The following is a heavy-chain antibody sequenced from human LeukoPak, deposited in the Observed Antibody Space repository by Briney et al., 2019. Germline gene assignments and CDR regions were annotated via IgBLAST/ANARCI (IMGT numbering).Heavy chain of an antibody. D-gene: IGHD4-17*01. V-gene: IGHV4-59*08. J-gene: IGHJ4*02. CDR3: TRVANGDYFDF. CDR1: GGSISSYY. CDR2: IYYSGST. Sequence: SETLSLTYTVSGGSISSYYWSWIRQPPGKGLEWIGYIYYSGSTYYNPSLKSRVTISVDRSKNQFSLKLSSVTAADTAVYYCTRVANGDYFDFWGQGTLVTVSS.